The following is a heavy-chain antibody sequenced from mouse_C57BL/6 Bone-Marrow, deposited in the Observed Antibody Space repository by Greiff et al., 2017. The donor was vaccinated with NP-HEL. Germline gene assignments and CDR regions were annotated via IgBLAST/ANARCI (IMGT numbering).Heavy chain of an antibody. CDR3: DSETDY. J-gene: IGHJ2*01. V-gene: IGHV5-17*01. D-gene: IGHD6-1*01. Sequence: EVKLVESGGGLVKPGGSLKLSCAASGFTFSDYGMHWVREAPEKGLEWVAYISSGCSTIYYADTVKGRFTISRDNARNTLFLQMTRLRAEDTAMYYCDSETDYWGQGTTLTVSS. CDR2: ISSGCSTI. CDR1: GFTFSDYG.